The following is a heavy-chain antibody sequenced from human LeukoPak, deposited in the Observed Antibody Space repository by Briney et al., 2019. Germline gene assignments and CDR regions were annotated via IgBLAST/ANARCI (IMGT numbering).Heavy chain of an antibody. CDR3: AKAEYSRFVWYGMDV. V-gene: IGHV3-23*01. J-gene: IGHJ6*02. Sequence: GGSLRLSCAGSGFTFSSYAMSWVRQAPGKGLEWVSAISGSGGSTYYADSVKGRFTISRDNSKNTLYLQMNSLRAEDTAVYYCAKAEYSRFVWYGMDVWGQGTTVTVSS. CDR1: GFTFSSYA. CDR2: ISGSGGST. D-gene: IGHD5-18*01.